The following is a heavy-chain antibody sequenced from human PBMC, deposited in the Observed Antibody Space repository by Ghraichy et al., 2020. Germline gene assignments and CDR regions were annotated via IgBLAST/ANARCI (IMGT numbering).Heavy chain of an antibody. CDR2: VSGNGGST. D-gene: IGHD1-26*01. J-gene: IGHJ4*02. V-gene: IGHV3-23*01. Sequence: GGSLRLSCAASGFTFSSYAMSRVRQAPGKGLEWVSAVSGNGGSTFYTDSVKGRFTILRDNSKNTLYLQMNSLRAEDTAVYYCATRGVGIRYFDYWGQGTLVTVSS. CDR3: ATRGVGIRYFDY. CDR1: GFTFSSYA.